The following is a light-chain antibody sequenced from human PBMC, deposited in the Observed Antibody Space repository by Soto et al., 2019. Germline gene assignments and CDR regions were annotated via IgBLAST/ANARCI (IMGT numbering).Light chain of an antibody. CDR3: QQADSFPCT. Sequence: VLMTQSPSSVSASVGDRLTITCRASHSINIWWFAWYQQKPGRAPKLLISAPSTLQSGVPSRFSGSGSGTDFTLTISSLKPEDFATYLFQQADSFPCTFGKGTTVE. V-gene: IGKV1D-12*01. CDR1: HSINIW. CDR2: APS. J-gene: IGKJ1*01.